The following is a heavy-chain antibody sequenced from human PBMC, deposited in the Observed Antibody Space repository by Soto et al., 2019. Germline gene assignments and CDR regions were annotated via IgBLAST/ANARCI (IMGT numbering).Heavy chain of an antibody. CDR1: GDSVSSNSAS. CDR3: ARAKVYSSSLYFDY. CDR2: TYYRSKWYN. V-gene: IGHV6-1*01. D-gene: IGHD6-6*01. J-gene: IGHJ4*02. Sequence: SQTLSLTCAISGDSVSSNSASWNWIRQSPSRGLEWLGRTYYRSKWYNDYAVSVKSRITINPDTSKNQFSLPLNSVTREDTAVYYCARAKVYSSSLYFDYWGQGTLVTVSS.